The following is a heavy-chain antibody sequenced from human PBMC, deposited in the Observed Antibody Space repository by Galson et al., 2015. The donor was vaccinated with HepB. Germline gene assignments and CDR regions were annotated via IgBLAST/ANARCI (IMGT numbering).Heavy chain of an antibody. V-gene: IGHV3-66*02. CDR3: ASQGFYDSSGLYFDY. Sequence: SLRLSCAASGFTVSSNYMSWVRQAPGKGLEWVSVIYSGGSTYYADSVKGRFTISRDNSKNTLYLQMNSLRAEDTAVYYCASQGFYDSSGLYFDYWGQGTLVTVSS. D-gene: IGHD3-22*01. CDR2: IYSGGST. CDR1: GFTVSSNY. J-gene: IGHJ4*02.